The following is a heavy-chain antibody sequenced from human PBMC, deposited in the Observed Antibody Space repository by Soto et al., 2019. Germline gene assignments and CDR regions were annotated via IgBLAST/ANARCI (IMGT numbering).Heavy chain of an antibody. Sequence: PGGSLRLSCAASGFTFISYAMSWVRQAPGKGLEWVSAISGSGGSTYYADSVKGRFTISRDNSKNTLYLQMNSLRAEDTAVYYCAKVQGYCTNGVCSPADYYYYGMDVWGQGTTVTVSS. J-gene: IGHJ6*02. CDR2: ISGSGGST. V-gene: IGHV3-23*01. CDR3: AKVQGYCTNGVCSPADYYYYGMDV. D-gene: IGHD2-8*01. CDR1: GFTFISYA.